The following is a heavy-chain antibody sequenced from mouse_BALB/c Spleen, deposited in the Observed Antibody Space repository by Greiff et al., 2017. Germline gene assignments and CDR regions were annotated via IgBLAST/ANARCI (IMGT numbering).Heavy chain of an antibody. D-gene: IGHD2-3*01. CDR1: GFTFTDYY. J-gene: IGHJ4*01. CDR2: IRNKANGYTT. V-gene: IGHV7-3*02. CDR3: ERVDGYYRYYAMDN. Sequence: EVKLVESGGGLVQPGGSLRLSCATSGFTFTDYYMSWVRQPPGKALEWLGFIRNKANGYTTEYSASVKGRFTISRDNSQSILYLQMNTLRAEDSATYYCERVDGYYRYYAMDNWGQGTSVTVTA.